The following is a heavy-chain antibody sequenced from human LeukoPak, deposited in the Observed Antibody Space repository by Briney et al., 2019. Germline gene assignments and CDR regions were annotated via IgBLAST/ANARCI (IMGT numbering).Heavy chain of an antibody. CDR2: ISWNSGSI. CDR3: ARWSRDYYDSSGYYSDY. J-gene: IGHJ4*02. D-gene: IGHD3-22*01. Sequence: GGSLRLSCAASGFTFDDYAMHWVRQAPGKGLEWVSGISWNSGSIGYADSVKGRFTISRDNAKNSLYLQMNSLRAEDTAVYYCARWSRDYYDSSGYYSDYWGQGTLVTVSS. V-gene: IGHV3-9*01. CDR1: GFTFDDYA.